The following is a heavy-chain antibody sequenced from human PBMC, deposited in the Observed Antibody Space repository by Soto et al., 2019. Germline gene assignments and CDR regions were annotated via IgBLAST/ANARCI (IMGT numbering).Heavy chain of an antibody. CDR3: AREKRRDIGLAPNWFDP. CDR1: GGSISSGDYY. J-gene: IGHJ5*02. CDR2: IYYRGST. D-gene: IGHD2-15*01. V-gene: IGHV4-30-4*01. Sequence: QVQLQESGPGLVKPSQTLSLTCTVSGGSISSGDYYWSWIRQPPGKGLEWIGYIYYRGSTYYNPSLKSRVTISVDTSKNQFSLKLSSVTAADTAVYYCAREKRRDIGLAPNWFDPWGQGTLVTVSS.